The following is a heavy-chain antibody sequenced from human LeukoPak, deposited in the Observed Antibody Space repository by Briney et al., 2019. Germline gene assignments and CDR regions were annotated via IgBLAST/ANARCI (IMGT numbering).Heavy chain of an antibody. CDR3: ARDSADIAVAGDFDY. CDR2: IWYDGSNK. J-gene: IGHJ4*02. V-gene: IGHV3-33*01. Sequence: GGSLRLSCAASGFTFSSYGMHWVRQAPGKGLEWVAVIWYDGSNKYYADSVKGRFTISRDNSENTLYLQMNSLRAEDTAVYYCARDSADIAVAGDFDYWGQGTLVTVSS. D-gene: IGHD6-19*01. CDR1: GFTFSSYG.